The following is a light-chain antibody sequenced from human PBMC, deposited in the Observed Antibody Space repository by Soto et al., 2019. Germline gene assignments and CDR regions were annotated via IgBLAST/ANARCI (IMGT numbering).Light chain of an antibody. Sequence: DIQMTQSPSSLSAFVGDRVTITCRASQSISSYLNWYQQRPGKAPKLLIYAASSLQSGVPSRFTGSGSGTEFTLTVSSLQPDDFATYYCQHRVFGPGTRLEIK. CDR2: AAS. J-gene: IGKJ5*01. CDR1: QSISSY. CDR3: QHRV. V-gene: IGKV1-39*01.